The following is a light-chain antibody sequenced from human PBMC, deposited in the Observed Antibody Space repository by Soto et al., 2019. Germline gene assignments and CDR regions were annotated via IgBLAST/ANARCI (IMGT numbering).Light chain of an antibody. CDR3: QQRSNWPPIT. CDR1: QNVRSY. J-gene: IGKJ5*01. Sequence: EIVLTQSPATLSLSPGERATLSCGASQNVRSYLAWYQQKPGQAPRLLIYDASNRATGIPARFSGSGSGTDFTLTISSLEPEDFAVYYGQQRSNWPPITFGQLTRLEIK. V-gene: IGKV3-11*01. CDR2: DAS.